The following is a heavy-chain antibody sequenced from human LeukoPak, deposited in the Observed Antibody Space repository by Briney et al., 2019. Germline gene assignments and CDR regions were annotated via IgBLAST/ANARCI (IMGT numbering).Heavy chain of an antibody. CDR2: IRARALGGTI. J-gene: IGHJ6*02. CDR1: GFIFRDRA. CDR3: SRNSGTYRGYGMDV. Sequence: PGGSLRLSCAASGFIFRDRAMSWVRQAPGKGLEGVGFIRARALGGTIEYAASVKDRFIISRDDSQSIAYLHMNSLTTEDTAVYYCSRNSGTYRGYGMDVWGQGTTVTVSS. V-gene: IGHV3-49*04. D-gene: IGHD2/OR15-2a*01.